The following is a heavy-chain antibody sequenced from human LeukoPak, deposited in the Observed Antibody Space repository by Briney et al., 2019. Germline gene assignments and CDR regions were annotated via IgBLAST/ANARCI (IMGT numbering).Heavy chain of an antibody. CDR1: GFTFSSYG. D-gene: IGHD3-22*01. V-gene: IGHV3-30*18. J-gene: IGHJ4*01. Sequence: GGSLRLSCAASGFTFSSYGMHWVRQAPGKGLEWVAVISYDGSNKYYADSVKGRFTISRDNSKNTLYLQMNSLRAEDTAVYYCAKERDYYDSSGYFDYW. CDR3: AKERDYYDSSGYFDY. CDR2: ISYDGSNK.